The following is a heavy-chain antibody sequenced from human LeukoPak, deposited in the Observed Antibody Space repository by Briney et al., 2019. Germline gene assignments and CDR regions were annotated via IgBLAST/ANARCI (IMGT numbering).Heavy chain of an antibody. CDR3: AKDVGYYGSGISSGLVDY. CDR1: AFTFNNYW. Sequence: GGSLRLSCVASAFTFNNYWMHWVRQAPGKGLVWVSRIKGDGSSTNYADSVRGRFTISRDNAKNSLYLQMNSLRAEDTALYYCAKDVGYYGSGISSGLVDYWGQGTLVTVSS. CDR2: IKGDGSST. D-gene: IGHD3-10*01. V-gene: IGHV3-74*01. J-gene: IGHJ4*02.